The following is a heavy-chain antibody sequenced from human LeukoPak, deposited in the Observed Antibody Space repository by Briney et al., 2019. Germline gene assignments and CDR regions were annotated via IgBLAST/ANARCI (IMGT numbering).Heavy chain of an antibody. V-gene: IGHV3-30*02. J-gene: IGHJ4*02. Sequence: GGSLRLSCVPSGFTFSSYGMHWVRQAPGKGLEWVAFIRYDGSSKYYADSVKGRFTISRDNSKNTLYLEMSSLRVEDTAVYYCAKDWAVRDGYNYYFDYWGQGTLVTVSS. D-gene: IGHD5-24*01. CDR2: IRYDGSSK. CDR1: GFTFSSYG. CDR3: AKDWAVRDGYNYYFDY.